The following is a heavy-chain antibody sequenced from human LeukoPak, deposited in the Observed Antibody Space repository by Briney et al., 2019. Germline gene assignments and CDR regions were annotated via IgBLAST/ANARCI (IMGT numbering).Heavy chain of an antibody. V-gene: IGHV3-30-3*01. J-gene: IGHJ4*02. D-gene: IGHD6-13*01. CDR1: GFTFSSYA. CDR3: GRAAPFFSAAGTGASVDY. CDR2: LSYDGINK. Sequence: PGGSLRLSCAASGFTFSSYAFHWVRQAPGEGLEWVAVLSYDGINKYYADSVKGRFTIPRDNAKNTLFLQMSSLRAEDTAVYYCGRAAPFFSAAGTGASVDYWGQGPLVTVPS.